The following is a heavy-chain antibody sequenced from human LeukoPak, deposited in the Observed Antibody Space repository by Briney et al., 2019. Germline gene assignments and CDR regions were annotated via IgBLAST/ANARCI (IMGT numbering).Heavy chain of an antibody. D-gene: IGHD3-10*01. CDR3: AKSRGFMTTDAFDI. CDR1: GFTFDDYA. V-gene: IGHV3-9*01. CDR2: ISWNSGSI. J-gene: IGHJ3*02. Sequence: GGSLRLSCAASGFTFDDYAMHWVRHAPGKGLEWVSGISWNSGSIGYADSVKGRFTISRDNAKNSLYLQMNSLRAEDTALYYCAKSRGFMTTDAFDIWGQGTMVTVSS.